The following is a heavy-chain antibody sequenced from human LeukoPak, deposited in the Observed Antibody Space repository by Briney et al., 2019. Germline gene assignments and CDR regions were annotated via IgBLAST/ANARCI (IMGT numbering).Heavy chain of an antibody. CDR2: IYYSGST. J-gene: IGHJ4*02. CDR3: ARVWYCSGGSCYIRGAYFDY. Sequence: SETLSLTCTVSGGSISSYYWSWIRQPPGKGLEWIGYIYYSGSTNYNPSLKSRVTISVDTSKNQFSLKLSSVTAADTAVYYCARVWYCSGGSCYIRGAYFDYWGQGTLVTVSS. V-gene: IGHV4-59*01. CDR1: GGSISSYY. D-gene: IGHD2-15*01.